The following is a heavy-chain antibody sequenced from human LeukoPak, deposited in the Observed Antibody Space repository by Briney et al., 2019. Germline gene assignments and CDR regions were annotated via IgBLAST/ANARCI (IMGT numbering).Heavy chain of an antibody. J-gene: IGHJ6*03. CDR1: GFTFSSYW. V-gene: IGHV3-74*03. D-gene: IGHD6-25*01. CDR2: LNTDGSSA. Sequence: GGSLRLSCAASGFTFSSYWMHWVRQAPGKGLVWVSRLNTDGSSAMYADSVKGRFTISRDNAKNTLYLQMIGLRAEDTAVYYCAREVSGRGYYYTDVWGKGTTVTVSS. CDR3: AREVSGRGYYYTDV.